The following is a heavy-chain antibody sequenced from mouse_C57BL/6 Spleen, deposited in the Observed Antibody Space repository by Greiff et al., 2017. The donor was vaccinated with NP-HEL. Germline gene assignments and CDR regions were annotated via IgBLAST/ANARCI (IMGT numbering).Heavy chain of an antibody. CDR1: GYAFSSSW. D-gene: IGHD1-1*01. J-gene: IGHJ1*03. V-gene: IGHV1-82*01. CDR2: IYPGDGDT. Sequence: QVQLKESGPELVKPGASVKISCKASGYAFSSSWMNWVKQRPGKGLEWIGRIYPGDGDTKYNGKFKGKATLTAAKSSSTAYMQLSSLTSGVFSVYFCARREGSYYDWYFDVWGTGTTVTVSS. CDR3: ARREGSYYDWYFDV.